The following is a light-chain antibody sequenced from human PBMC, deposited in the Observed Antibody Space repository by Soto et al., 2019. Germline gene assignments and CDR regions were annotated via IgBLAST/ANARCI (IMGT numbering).Light chain of an antibody. CDR2: RIS. CDR1: QSLVHSDGNTY. Sequence: DVLLTQPPLSSPVTLGQPASFSCRSPQSLVHSDGNTYLSWLQQRPGQPPRLLFFRISNRFSGVPDRFSVSGAGTDFTLKISRVEPEYVGVYYCMPATHFPITIGQGTRLDIK. CDR3: MPATHFPIT. J-gene: IGKJ5*01. V-gene: IGKV2-24*01.